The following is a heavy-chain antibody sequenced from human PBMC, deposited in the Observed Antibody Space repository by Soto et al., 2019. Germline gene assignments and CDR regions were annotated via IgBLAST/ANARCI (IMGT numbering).Heavy chain of an antibody. V-gene: IGHV1-3*01. Sequence: QVQFVQSGAEVKKPGASVKVSCEASGYIFTSRTMHWVRQAPGQRLEWMGWINAGNGHTKYSQKFQGRVTITRDTSAITAYMYLSRLTSEDTAIYYCTTGPGLGDGFDPWGQGTLVTVSS. D-gene: IGHD2-15*01. CDR3: TTGPGLGDGFDP. CDR2: INAGNGHT. J-gene: IGHJ5*02. CDR1: GYIFTSRT.